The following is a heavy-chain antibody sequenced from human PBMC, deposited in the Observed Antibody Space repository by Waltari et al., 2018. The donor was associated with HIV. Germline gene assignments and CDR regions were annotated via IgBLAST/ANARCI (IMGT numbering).Heavy chain of an antibody. J-gene: IGHJ4*02. CDR3: ASARETMGVDFDS. V-gene: IGHV1-69*08. D-gene: IGHD3-10*01. Sequence: VQLVHSGAEVKKPGSSVTISCTASGGALISHSLTWVRQAPGQGLEWMGRVIPVAGTANKAQRFQDRVTITADKITTTVYMELRSLRLDDTAMYYCASARETMGVDFDSWGQGTPVTV. CDR2: VIPVAGTA. CDR1: GGALISHS.